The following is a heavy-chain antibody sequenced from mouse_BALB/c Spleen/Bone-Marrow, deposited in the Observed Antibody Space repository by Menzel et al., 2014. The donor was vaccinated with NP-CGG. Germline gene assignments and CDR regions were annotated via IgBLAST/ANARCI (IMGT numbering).Heavy chain of an antibody. CDR2: IHPSDSET. CDR1: GYSFTSYW. V-gene: IGHV1-69*02. Sequence: QVQLKESGAELVRPGASVKLSCKASGYSFTSYWMNWVKQRPGQGLEWIGMIHPSDSETRLNQKFKDKATLTVDKSSSTAYMQLGSPTSEDSAVYYCAREGWDYDGFDYWGQGTTLTVSS. D-gene: IGHD2-4*01. CDR3: AREGWDYDGFDY. J-gene: IGHJ2*01.